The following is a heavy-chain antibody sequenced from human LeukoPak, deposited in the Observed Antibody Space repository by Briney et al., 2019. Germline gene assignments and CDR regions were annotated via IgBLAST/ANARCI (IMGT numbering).Heavy chain of an antibody. Sequence: PGGSLRLSCAASGFTSSTYWMHWVRQAPGKGPVWVSRLNSDGSITSYADSVKGRFTISRDNAKNTLYLQMNGLRAEDTAVYYCCYGSGSPIDYWGQGTLVTVSS. V-gene: IGHV3-74*01. CDR2: LNSDGSIT. CDR1: GFTSSTYW. J-gene: IGHJ4*02. CDR3: CYGSGSPIDY. D-gene: IGHD3-10*01.